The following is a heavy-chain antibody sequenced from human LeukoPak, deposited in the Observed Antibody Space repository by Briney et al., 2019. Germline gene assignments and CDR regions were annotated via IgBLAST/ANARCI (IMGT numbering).Heavy chain of an antibody. D-gene: IGHD6-19*01. CDR2: ISSSSSYI. CDR3: ARSRWLDAFDY. Sequence: GGSLRLSCAASGFTFRSYSMNWVRQAPGKGLEWVSSISSSSSYIYYADSVKGRFTISRDNAKNTLYLQMNSLRADDTAVYYRARSRWLDAFDYWGQGTLVTVSS. V-gene: IGHV3-21*01. CDR1: GFTFRSYS. J-gene: IGHJ4*02.